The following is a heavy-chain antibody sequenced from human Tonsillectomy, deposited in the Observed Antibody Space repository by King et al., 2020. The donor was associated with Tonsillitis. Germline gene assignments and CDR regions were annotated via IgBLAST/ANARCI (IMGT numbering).Heavy chain of an antibody. D-gene: IGHD3-22*01. CDR2: ISYDGSNK. J-gene: IGHJ4*02. CDR1: GFTFSSYG. Sequence: VQLVESGGGVVQPGRSLRLSCAASGFTFSSYGVHWVRQAPGKGLEWVAVISYDGSNKYYADSVKGRFTISRDNSKNTLFLRMNSLRAEDTAVYYCARGDVSIGYYCSFDSWAQGPLVPVSS. CDR3: ARGDVSIGYYCSFDS. V-gene: IGHV3-33*05.